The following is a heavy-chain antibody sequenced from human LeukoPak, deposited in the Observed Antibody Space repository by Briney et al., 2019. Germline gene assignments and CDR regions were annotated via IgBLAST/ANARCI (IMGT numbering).Heavy chain of an antibody. CDR1: GFTYSDYS. J-gene: IGHJ4*02. V-gene: IGHV3-48*01. CDR2: IGIDSGNT. CDR3: ARDYKYAFDN. Sequence: GGSLGLSCAASGFTYSDYSMNWVRQAPGKGLEWISYIGIDSGNTNYADSVKGRFTISGDKAKNSLYLQMNSLRVEDTAVYYCARDYKYAFDNWGQGTLVTVSS. D-gene: IGHD5-24*01.